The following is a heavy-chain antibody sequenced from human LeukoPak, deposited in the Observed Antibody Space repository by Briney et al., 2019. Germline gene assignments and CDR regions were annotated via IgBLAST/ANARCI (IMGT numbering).Heavy chain of an antibody. J-gene: IGHJ6*03. Sequence: PSETLSLTCAVYGGSFSGYYWSWIRQPPGKGLEWIGEINHSGSTNYNPSLKSRVTISVDTSKNQFSLKLSSVTAADTAVYYCARGIGHPRRDILTGYYYYYYYMDVWGKGTTVTVSS. CDR3: ARGIGHPRRDILTGYYYYYYYMDV. V-gene: IGHV4-34*01. CDR1: GGSFSGYY. CDR2: INHSGST. D-gene: IGHD3-9*01.